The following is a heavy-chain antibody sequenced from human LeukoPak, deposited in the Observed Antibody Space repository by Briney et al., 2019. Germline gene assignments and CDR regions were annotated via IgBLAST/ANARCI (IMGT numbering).Heavy chain of an antibody. J-gene: IGHJ4*02. Sequence: GRSLRLSCAASGVTFSSYAMHWVRQAPGKGLEGVAVISYDGSNKYYADSVKGRFTISRDNSKNTLYLQMNSLRAEDTAVYYCARDQGSSSSLSDYWGQGTLVTVSS. V-gene: IGHV3-30-3*01. CDR3: ARDQGSSSSLSDY. CDR2: ISYDGSNK. CDR1: GVTFSSYA. D-gene: IGHD6-6*01.